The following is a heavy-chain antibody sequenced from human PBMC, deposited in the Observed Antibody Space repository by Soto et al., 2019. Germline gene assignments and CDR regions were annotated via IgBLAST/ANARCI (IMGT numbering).Heavy chain of an antibody. D-gene: IGHD2-21*02. V-gene: IGHV3-30-3*01. CDR1: GFTFSSYA. J-gene: IGHJ6*02. CDR2: ISYDGSNK. Sequence: QVQLVESGGGVVQPGRSLRLSCAASGFTFSSYAMHWVRQAPGKGLEWVAVISYDGSNKYYADSVKGRFTISRDNSKNPLYLQMNSLRAEDTAVYYCARVGVTARYYYGMDVWGQGTTVTVSS. CDR3: ARVGVTARYYYGMDV.